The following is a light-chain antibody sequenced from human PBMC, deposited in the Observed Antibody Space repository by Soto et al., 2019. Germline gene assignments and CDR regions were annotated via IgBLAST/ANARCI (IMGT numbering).Light chain of an antibody. CDR3: QLYNNWPLT. CDR1: QSVSSSY. V-gene: IGKV3-15*01. Sequence: EIVMTEARATGSGSRGVTNARSCRASQSVSSSYLAWYQQKPGQAPRLLIYDTSTRATGVPTRFSGSRSGAEFTLPIYSLQSEDFAVYSCQLYNNWPLTFGGGTKVDIK. J-gene: IGKJ4*01. CDR2: DTS.